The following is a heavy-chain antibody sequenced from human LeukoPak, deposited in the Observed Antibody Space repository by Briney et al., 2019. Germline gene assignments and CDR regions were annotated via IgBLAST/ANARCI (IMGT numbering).Heavy chain of an antibody. CDR1: GFTFGDYA. Sequence: SGGSLRLSCTASGFTFGDYAMSWVRQAPGKGLEWVGFIRSKAYGGTTEYAASVKGRFTISRDDSKSIAYLQMNSLKTEDTAVYYCTSDYDSSGYLSEAPYWGQGTLVTVSS. CDR3: TSDYDSSGYLSEAPY. D-gene: IGHD3-22*01. V-gene: IGHV3-49*04. CDR2: IRSKAYGGTT. J-gene: IGHJ4*02.